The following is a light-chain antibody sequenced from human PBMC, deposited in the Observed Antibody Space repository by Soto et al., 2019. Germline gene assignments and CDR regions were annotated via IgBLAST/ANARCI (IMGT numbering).Light chain of an antibody. Sequence: QSALTQPPSASGSPGQSVAISCTGTSSDVGGYNYVSWYQQHPGKAPKLMIYEGNKRPSGVPDRFSGSKSGNTASLTVSGLQAEDEADYYCSSYAGSSNVFGTGTKRTVL. CDR1: SSDVGGYNY. CDR3: SSYAGSSNV. J-gene: IGLJ1*01. CDR2: EGN. V-gene: IGLV2-8*01.